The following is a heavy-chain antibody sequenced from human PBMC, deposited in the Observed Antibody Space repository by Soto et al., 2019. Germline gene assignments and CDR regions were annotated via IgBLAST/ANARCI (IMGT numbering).Heavy chain of an antibody. CDR1: GGSISSYY. V-gene: IGHV4-59*05. J-gene: IGHJ4*02. Sequence: PSETLSLTCTVSGGSISSYYWSWIRQPPGKGLEWIGSIYYSGSTYYNPSLKSRVTISVDTSKNQFSLKLSSVTAADTAVYYCARLGVTPNFDYWGQGTLVTVSS. CDR3: ARLGVTPNFDY. D-gene: IGHD3-3*01. CDR2: IYYSGST.